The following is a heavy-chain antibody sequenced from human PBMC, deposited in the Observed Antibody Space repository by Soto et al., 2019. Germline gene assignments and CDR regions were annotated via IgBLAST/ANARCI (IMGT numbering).Heavy chain of an antibody. CDR3: ARDRYRYGEEPGWFDP. CDR1: GGSISSGGYY. D-gene: IGHD5-18*01. Sequence: QVQLQESGPGLVKPSQTLSLTCTVSGGSISSGGYYWSWIRQHPGKGLEWIGYIYYSGCTYYNPSLKSRVTISVDTSKNQFSLKLSSVTAADTAVYYCARDRYRYGEEPGWFDPWGQGTLVTVSS. CDR2: IYYSGCT. V-gene: IGHV4-31*03. J-gene: IGHJ5*02.